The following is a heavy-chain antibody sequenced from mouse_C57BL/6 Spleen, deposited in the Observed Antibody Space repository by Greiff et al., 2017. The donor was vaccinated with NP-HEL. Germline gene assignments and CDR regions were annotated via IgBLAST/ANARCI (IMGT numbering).Heavy chain of an antibody. CDR1: GFTFSSYG. Sequence: EVKLVESGGDLVKPGGSLKLSCAASGFTFSSYGMSWVRQTPDKRLEWVATISSGGSYTYYPDSVKGRFTISRDNAKNTLYLQMSSLKSEDTAMYYCARQHDYGSFYAMDYWGQGTSVTVSS. D-gene: IGHD1-1*01. V-gene: IGHV5-6*01. CDR3: ARQHDYGSFYAMDY. CDR2: ISSGGSYT. J-gene: IGHJ4*01.